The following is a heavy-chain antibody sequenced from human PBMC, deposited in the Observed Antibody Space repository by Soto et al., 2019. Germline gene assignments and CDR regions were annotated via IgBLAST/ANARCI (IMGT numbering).Heavy chain of an antibody. CDR2: ISAYDGYT. CDR1: GYTFTGYY. D-gene: IGHD3-22*01. CDR3: ARGGFYDSSGARNYYYYGMNV. V-gene: IGHV1-18*04. J-gene: IGHJ6*02. Sequence: ASVKVSCKASGYTFTGYYMHWVRQAPGQGLEWLGWISAYDGYTNYAQILQGRVSMTTDTSTKTAYMELRSLRSDDTAMYYCARGGFYDSSGARNYYYYGMNVWGQGTTVTVS.